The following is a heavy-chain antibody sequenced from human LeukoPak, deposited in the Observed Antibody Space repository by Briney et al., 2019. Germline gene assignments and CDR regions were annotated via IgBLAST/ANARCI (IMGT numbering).Heavy chain of an antibody. J-gene: IGHJ3*02. Sequence: GASVKVSCKASGYTFTSCGISWVRQAPGQGLEWMGGIIPIFGTANYAQKFQGRVTITADKSTSTAYMELSSLRSEDTAVYYCARAGGGWIQLWSDPLDAFDIWGQGTMVTVSS. V-gene: IGHV1-69*06. CDR3: ARAGGGWIQLWSDPLDAFDI. CDR1: GYTFTSCG. CDR2: IIPIFGTA. D-gene: IGHD5-18*01.